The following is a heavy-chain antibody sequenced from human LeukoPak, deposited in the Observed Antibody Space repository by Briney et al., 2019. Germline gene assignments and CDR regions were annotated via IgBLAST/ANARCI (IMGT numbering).Heavy chain of an antibody. J-gene: IGHJ1*01. CDR2: INPNSGGT. Sequence: ASVKVSCKASGYTFTSCYMHWVRQAPGQGLEWMGRINPNSGGTNYAQKFQGRVTMTRDTSISTAYMELSRLRSDDTAVYYCAISQITMIVVVITEYFQHWGQGTLVTVSS. CDR1: GYTFTSCY. D-gene: IGHD3-22*01. V-gene: IGHV1-2*06. CDR3: AISQITMIVVVITEYFQH.